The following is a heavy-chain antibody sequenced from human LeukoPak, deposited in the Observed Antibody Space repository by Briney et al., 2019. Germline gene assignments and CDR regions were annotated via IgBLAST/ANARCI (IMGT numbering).Heavy chain of an antibody. Sequence: SETLSLTCTVSSGSISSSSYYWGWVRQPPGKGLEWIGNIYYSGSTFDNPSLKSRVTISVDTSKNQFSLKLISVTAADTAVYVCENHRSGWLHSSFDYWGQGTLVTVSS. V-gene: IGHV4-39*01. J-gene: IGHJ4*02. D-gene: IGHD5-24*01. CDR2: IYYSGST. CDR3: ENHRSGWLHSSFDY. CDR1: SGSISSSSYY.